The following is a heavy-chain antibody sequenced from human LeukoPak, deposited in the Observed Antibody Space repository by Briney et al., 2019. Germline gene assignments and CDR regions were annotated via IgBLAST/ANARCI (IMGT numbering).Heavy chain of an antibody. CDR3: ARGGFGGVIAPLDY. CDR1: GGSISSYY. D-gene: IGHD3-16*02. V-gene: IGHV4-59*01. CDR2: IYYSGST. J-gene: IGHJ4*02. Sequence: PSETLSLTCTVSGGSISSYYWSWIRQPPGKGLEWIGYIYYSGSTNYNPSLKSRVTISVDTSKNQFSLKLSSVTAADTAVYYCARGGFGGVIAPLDYWGQGTLVTVSS.